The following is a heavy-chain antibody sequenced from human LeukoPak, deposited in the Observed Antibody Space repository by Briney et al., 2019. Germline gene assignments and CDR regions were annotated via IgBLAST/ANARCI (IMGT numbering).Heavy chain of an antibody. V-gene: IGHV3-33*01. CDR1: GFTFSSYG. CDR3: ARDYDFWGNNWFDP. D-gene: IGHD3/OR15-3a*01. CDR2: IWYDGSNK. J-gene: IGHJ5*02. Sequence: GGSLRLSCAASGFTFSSYGMRWVRQAPGKGLEWVAVIWYDGSNKYYADSVKGRFTISRDNSKNTLYLQMNSLRAEDTAVYYCARDYDFWGNNWFDPWGQGTLATVSS.